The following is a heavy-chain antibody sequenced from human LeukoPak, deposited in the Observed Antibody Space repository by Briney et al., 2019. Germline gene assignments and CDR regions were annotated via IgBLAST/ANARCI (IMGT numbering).Heavy chain of an antibody. CDR3: ARLTTNWFDP. CDR1: GYTFTSYT. Sequence: ASVKVSCKASGYTFTSYTMNWVRQAPGQGLEWMGWINTNTGNPSYAQGFTGRFVFSLDTSVSTAYLQISSLEAEDTAVYYCARLTTNWFDPWGQGTLVTVSS. J-gene: IGHJ5*02. CDR2: INTNTGNP. D-gene: IGHD1-1*01. V-gene: IGHV7-4-1*02.